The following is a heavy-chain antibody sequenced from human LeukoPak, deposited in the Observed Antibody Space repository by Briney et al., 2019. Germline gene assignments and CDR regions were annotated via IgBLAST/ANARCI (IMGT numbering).Heavy chain of an antibody. V-gene: IGHV3-23*01. CDR2: ITFNGGNT. J-gene: IGHJ4*02. CDR3: ASSYIKGWCFDS. Sequence: GGSLRLSCAASGFSFSSYAMSWVRQAPGKGLEWVSIITFNGGNTYYASVEGRFTISRDNSKNTLYLQMGSLRADDTAVYYCASSYIKGWCFDSWGQGTLVTVSS. D-gene: IGHD6-19*01. CDR1: GFSFSSYA.